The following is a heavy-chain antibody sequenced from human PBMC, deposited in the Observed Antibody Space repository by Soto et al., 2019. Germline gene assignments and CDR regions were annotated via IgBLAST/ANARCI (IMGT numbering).Heavy chain of an antibody. D-gene: IGHD2-2*01. CDR2: TYSSGET. Sequence: VRQTKGKGLEWIGRTYSSGETNYNPSLTGRVIMSLDTSKNQFSLQLTSVTAADTAVYYCARASQCKPYTSCFAWLGIWGQRTLGSVSS. CDR3: ARASQCKPYTSCFAWLGI. J-gene: IGHJ4*02. V-gene: IGHV4-4*07.